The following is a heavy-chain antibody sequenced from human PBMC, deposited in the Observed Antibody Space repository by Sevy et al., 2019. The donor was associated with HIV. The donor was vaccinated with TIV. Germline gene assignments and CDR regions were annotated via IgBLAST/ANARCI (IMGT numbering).Heavy chain of an antibody. D-gene: IGHD3-22*01. CDR3: ATSRSGYFDSSGYYIY. Sequence: GESLKISCKGSGYSFTSHWIGWVRHMPGKGLEWMGIIYPDDSDTRYSPSFQGQVTFSADKSISTAYLQWSSLKASDTAMYYCATSRSGYFDSSGYYIYWGQGTLVTVFS. J-gene: IGHJ4*02. V-gene: IGHV5-51*01. CDR1: GYSFTSHW. CDR2: IYPDDSDT.